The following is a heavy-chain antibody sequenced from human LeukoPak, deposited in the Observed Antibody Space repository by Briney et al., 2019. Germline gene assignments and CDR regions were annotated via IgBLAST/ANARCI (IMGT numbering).Heavy chain of an antibody. CDR1: GFNFSTYG. J-gene: IGHJ4*02. V-gene: IGHV3-30*02. Sequence: GGSLRLSCAASGFNFSTYGMHWVRQAPGKGLEWVSFIRYDGSNKYYADSVKGRFTISRDNSKNTLYLYLQMNSLRPEDTAVYYCAKDRGTLHQPFDYWGQGTLVTVSS. CDR2: IRYDGSNK. CDR3: AKDRGTLHQPFDY. D-gene: IGHD1-14*01.